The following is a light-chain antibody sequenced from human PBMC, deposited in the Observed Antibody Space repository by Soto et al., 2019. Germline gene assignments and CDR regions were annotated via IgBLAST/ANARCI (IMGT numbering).Light chain of an antibody. Sequence: IVYTQSPGALYLSPGERATLSCRASQSVSNNYLAWYQQKPGQAPRLLIYGASNRATGIPDRFSGSGSGTDFTLTISRLEPEDFAVYYCQQYGSSGSFGHGTKVDIK. V-gene: IGKV3-20*01. CDR1: QSVSNNY. CDR2: GAS. J-gene: IGKJ1*01. CDR3: QQYGSSGS.